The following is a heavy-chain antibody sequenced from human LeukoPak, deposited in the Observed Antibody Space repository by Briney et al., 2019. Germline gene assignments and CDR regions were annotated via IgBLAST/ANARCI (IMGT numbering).Heavy chain of an antibody. J-gene: IGHJ4*02. Sequence: GGSLRLSCAASGFMFSKNAMHWVREAPGKGLECVAFIRHDGTKKDYADSVKGRFTISRDNSNNTLTLQMNSLRAEDTAVYYCARDRSQGSGSHGGYWGQGTLVTVSS. V-gene: IGHV3-30*02. CDR1: GFMFSKNA. CDR2: IRHDGTKK. D-gene: IGHD3-10*01. CDR3: ARDRSQGSGSHGGY.